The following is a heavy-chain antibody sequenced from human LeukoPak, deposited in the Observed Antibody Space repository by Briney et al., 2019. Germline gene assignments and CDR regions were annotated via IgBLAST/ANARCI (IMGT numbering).Heavy chain of an antibody. V-gene: IGHV3-15*01. CDR3: TTAPGSNAYH. Sequence: PGGSLRLSCAASGFTFSNAWMSWVRQAPGKGLEWVGRIKSKTDAGTIDYAALVKGRFTTSRDDSKNTLYLQMNSLRTEDTAVYYCTTAPGSNAYHWGQGTTVTVSS. D-gene: IGHD1-1*01. J-gene: IGHJ6*02. CDR2: IKSKTDAGTI. CDR1: GFTFSNAW.